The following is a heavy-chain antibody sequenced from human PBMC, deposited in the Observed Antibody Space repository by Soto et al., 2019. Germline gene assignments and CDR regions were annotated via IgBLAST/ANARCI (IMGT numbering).Heavy chain of an antibody. CDR1: GFTFDDYA. CDR3: EKGYSYGLQTVDY. J-gene: IGHJ4*02. CDR2: ISWDGGST. Sequence: EVQLVESGGVVVQPGGSLRLSCAASGFTFDDYAMHWVRQAPGKGLEWVSLISWDGGSTYYADSVKGRFTISRDNSKNSLYLQMNSLRAEETALYYCEKGYSYGLQTVDYWGQGTLVTVSS. D-gene: IGHD5-18*01. V-gene: IGHV3-43D*04.